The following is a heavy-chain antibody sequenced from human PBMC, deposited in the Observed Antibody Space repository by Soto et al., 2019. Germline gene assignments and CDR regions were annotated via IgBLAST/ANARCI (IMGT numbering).Heavy chain of an antibody. Sequence: GGSLRLSCAASGFTFSSYSMNWVRQAPGKGLEWVSSISSSSSYTYYADSVKGRFTISRDNAKNSLYLQMNSLRAEDTAVYYCARALGVDFWSGYYIDYYYYGMDVWGQGTTVTVSS. CDR2: ISSSSSYT. CDR1: GFTFSSYS. V-gene: IGHV3-21*01. D-gene: IGHD3-3*01. CDR3: ARALGVDFWSGYYIDYYYYGMDV. J-gene: IGHJ6*02.